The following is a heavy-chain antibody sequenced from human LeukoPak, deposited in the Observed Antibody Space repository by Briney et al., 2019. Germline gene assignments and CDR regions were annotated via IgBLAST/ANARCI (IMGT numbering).Heavy chain of an antibody. J-gene: IGHJ4*02. CDR3: ANTAAAGRGGY. CDR2: IVPIFGTA. V-gene: IGHV1-69*06. D-gene: IGHD6-13*01. Sequence: ASVKVSCKASGGTFSSYAISWVRQAPGQGLEWMGGIVPIFGTANYAQKFQGRVTITADKSTSTAYMELSSLRSEDTAVYYCANTAAAGRGGYWGQGTLVTVSS. CDR1: GGTFSSYA.